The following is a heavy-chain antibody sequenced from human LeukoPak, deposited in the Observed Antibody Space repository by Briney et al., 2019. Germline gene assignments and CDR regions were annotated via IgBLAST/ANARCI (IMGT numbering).Heavy chain of an antibody. CDR3: ARGGGLDV. Sequence: GGSLRLSCVASGFTFSNYAMSWVRQAPEKGLDWVSVISGSAHKIRYADSVKGRFTISRDNSENTVYLQMSNLRAEDTAVYFCARGGGLDVWGQGATVTVSS. V-gene: IGHV3-23*01. CDR1: GFTFSNYA. J-gene: IGHJ6*02. D-gene: IGHD3-16*01. CDR2: ISGSAHKI.